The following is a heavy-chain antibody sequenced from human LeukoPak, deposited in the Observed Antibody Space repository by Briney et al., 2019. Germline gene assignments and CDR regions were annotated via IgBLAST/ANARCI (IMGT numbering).Heavy chain of an antibody. D-gene: IGHD6-19*01. CDR1: GGSISDYY. CDR2: IYYSGNT. Sequence: SETLSLTCTVSGGSISDYYWTWIRQPPGKGLEWIGHIYYSGNTIYNPSLKSRVTISVDTSKNQFFLKLSSVTAADTAVYYCARLKGAVAAYYYYYYYMDVWGKGTTVTISS. CDR3: ARLKGAVAAYYYYYYYMDV. J-gene: IGHJ6*03. V-gene: IGHV4-59*12.